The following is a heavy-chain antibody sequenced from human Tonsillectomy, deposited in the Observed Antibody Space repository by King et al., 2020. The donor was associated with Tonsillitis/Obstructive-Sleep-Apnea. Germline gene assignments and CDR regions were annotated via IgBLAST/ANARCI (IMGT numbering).Heavy chain of an antibody. J-gene: IGHJ4*02. CDR2: ISSNGGSA. CDR3: VKLGGFGELLS. Sequence: VQLVESGGGLVQPGGSLRLSCSASGFTFSSYAMHWVRQTPGKGLEYVSGISSNGGSAYYADSVKGRITISRDNSKNTLYLQMNSLIAEDTAVYYCVKLGGFGELLSWGQGTLVTVSS. CDR1: GFTFSSYA. V-gene: IGHV3-64D*06. D-gene: IGHD3-10*01.